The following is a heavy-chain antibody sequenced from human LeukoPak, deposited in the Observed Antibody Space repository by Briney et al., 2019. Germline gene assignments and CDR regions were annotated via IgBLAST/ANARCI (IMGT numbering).Heavy chain of an antibody. CDR2: IYYSGST. CDR1: GGSISSYY. Sequence: PSETLSLTCTVSGGSISSYYWSWIRQPPGKGLEWIGYIYYSGSTNYNPSLKSRVTLSVDTSKNQFSLKLSSVTAADTAVYYCARQGGYNTYYFDYWGQGTLVTVSS. D-gene: IGHD5-24*01. V-gene: IGHV4-59*08. J-gene: IGHJ4*02. CDR3: ARQGGYNTYYFDY.